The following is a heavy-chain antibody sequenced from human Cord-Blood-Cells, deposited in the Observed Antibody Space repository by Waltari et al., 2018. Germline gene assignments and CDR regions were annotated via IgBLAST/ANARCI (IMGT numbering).Heavy chain of an antibody. J-gene: IGHJ2*01. D-gene: IGHD4-17*01. CDR1: GGTFSSYA. CDR2: IIPILGIA. CDR3: ARALSQSATVTSWYWYFDL. V-gene: IGHV1-69*09. Sequence: QVQLVQSGAEVKKPGSSVKVSCKASGGTFSSYAISWVRQAPGQGLEWMGRIIPILGIANYAQKFQGRVTITADKSTSTAYMELSSLRSEDTAVYYCARALSQSATVTSWYWYFDLWGRGTLVTVSS.